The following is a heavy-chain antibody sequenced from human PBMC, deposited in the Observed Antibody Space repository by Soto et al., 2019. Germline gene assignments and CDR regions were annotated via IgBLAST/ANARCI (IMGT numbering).Heavy chain of an antibody. V-gene: IGHV1-69*13. Sequence: GASVKVSCEASGGTFSSYAISWVRQAPGQGLEWMGGIIPIFGTANYAQKFQGRVTITADESTSTAYMELSSLRSEDTAVYYCARDTANDAFDIWGQGTMVTVSS. CDR1: GGTFSSYA. CDR2: IIPIFGTA. CDR3: ARDTANDAFDI. J-gene: IGHJ3*02. D-gene: IGHD6-25*01.